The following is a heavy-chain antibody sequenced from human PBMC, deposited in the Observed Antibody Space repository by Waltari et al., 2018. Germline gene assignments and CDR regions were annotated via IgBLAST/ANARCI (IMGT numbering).Heavy chain of an antibody. CDR3: VKGGWGDD. Sequence: EVQLVGSGGGLVQPGGSLRLSCAASGFNFSTFVMTWVRQAPGRGLEWGSAMDDGAVTTYYADSVKGRFTISRDNSKDTLYLQMNSLRAEDTALYYCVKGGWGDDWGQGTLVTVSS. V-gene: IGHV3-23*04. D-gene: IGHD3-16*01. CDR1: GFNFSTFV. J-gene: IGHJ4*02. CDR2: MDDGAVTT.